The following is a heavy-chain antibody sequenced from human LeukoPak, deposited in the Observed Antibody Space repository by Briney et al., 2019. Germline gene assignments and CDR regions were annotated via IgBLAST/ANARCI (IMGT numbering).Heavy chain of an antibody. Sequence: GRSLRLSCAGSGFTFRSYGMHWVRQAPGKGLEWVAVISYDGSNKYHADSVKGRFTISRDNSKNTLYLQMNSLRAEDTAVYYCADEEEYGDYAENVDYGTDVWGQGSTVTVSS. CDR1: GFTFRSYG. CDR3: ADEEEYGDYAENVDYGTDV. J-gene: IGHJ6*02. D-gene: IGHD4-17*01. CDR2: ISYDGSNK. V-gene: IGHV3-30*18.